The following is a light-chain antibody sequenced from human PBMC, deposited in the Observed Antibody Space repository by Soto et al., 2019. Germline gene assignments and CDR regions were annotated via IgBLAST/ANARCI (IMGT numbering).Light chain of an antibody. CDR1: QSVSSNY. J-gene: IGKJ4*01. V-gene: IGKV3-20*01. CDR2: NAS. Sequence: EIVLTQSPGTLSLSPGERVTLPCSASQSVSSNYLAWHQQKPGQAPRLLIYNASSRATGIPDRFSGSGSGTDFALTISRLEPEDFAVYYCQQYVSTPLTFGGGTKGDIK. CDR3: QQYVSTPLT.